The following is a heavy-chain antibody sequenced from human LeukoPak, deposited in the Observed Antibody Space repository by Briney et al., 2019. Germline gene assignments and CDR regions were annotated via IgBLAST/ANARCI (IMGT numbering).Heavy chain of an antibody. D-gene: IGHD4-17*01. CDR1: GGTFSSYA. CDR2: IIPILGIA. CDR3: ARGAVTHYYYGMDV. V-gene: IGHV1-69*04. J-gene: IGHJ6*02. Sequence: SVKVSCKASGGTFSSYAISWVRQAPGQGLEWMGRIIPILGIANYAQRFQGRVTITADKSTSTAYMELSSLRSEDTAVYYCARGAVTHYYYGMDVWGQGTTVTVSS.